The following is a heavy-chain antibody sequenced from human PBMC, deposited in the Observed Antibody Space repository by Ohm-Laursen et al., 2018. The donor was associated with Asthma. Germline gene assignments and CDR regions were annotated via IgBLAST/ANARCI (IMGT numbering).Heavy chain of an antibody. D-gene: IGHD3-9*01. J-gene: IGHJ4*02. Sequence: TLSLTCTVSGGSISNGSYYWSWIRQHPGEGLEWIGYIYYSGSTYYNPSLKSRVTISIDTSKNQFSLKLSSVTAADTAVYYCAREDFDWPPGYCDYWGQGTLVTVSS. CDR1: GGSISNGSYY. V-gene: IGHV4-31*03. CDR3: AREDFDWPPGYCDY. CDR2: IYYSGST.